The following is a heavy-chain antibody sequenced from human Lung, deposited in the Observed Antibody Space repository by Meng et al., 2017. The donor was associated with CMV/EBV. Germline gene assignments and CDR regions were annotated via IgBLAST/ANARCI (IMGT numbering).Heavy chain of an antibody. V-gene: IGHV4-34*01. CDR3: ARGSVVVPAAIWVKRAFDI. CDR1: GGSSSGYY. J-gene: IGHJ3*02. CDR2: INHSGST. Sequence: SETXSLXXAVYGGSSSGYYWSWIRQPPGKGMEWIGEINHSGSTDYNPSLKSRVTISVDTSKNQFSLKLSSVTAADTAVYYCARGSVVVPAAIWVKRAFDIWGQGTXVTVSS. D-gene: IGHD2-2*02.